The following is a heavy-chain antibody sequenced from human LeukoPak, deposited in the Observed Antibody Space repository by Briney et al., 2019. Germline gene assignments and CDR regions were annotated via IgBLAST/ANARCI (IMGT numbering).Heavy chain of an antibody. CDR1: GFTFSDYY. Sequence: MTGGSLRLSCAASGFTFSDYYMSWIRQAPGKGLEWVSYISSSGSTIYYADSVKGRFTISGDNAKNSLYLQMNSLRAEDTAVYYCASRTGTTAGGDYWGQGTLVTVSS. J-gene: IGHJ4*02. CDR2: ISSSGSTI. D-gene: IGHD1-1*01. CDR3: ASRTGTTAGGDY. V-gene: IGHV3-11*01.